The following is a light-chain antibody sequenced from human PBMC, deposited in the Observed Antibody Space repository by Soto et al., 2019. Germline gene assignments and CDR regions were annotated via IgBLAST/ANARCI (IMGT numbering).Light chain of an antibody. J-gene: IGKJ4*01. CDR3: QRYNSWPLS. V-gene: IGKV3-15*01. CDR1: QGIGST. CDR2: GAS. Sequence: EIVMTQSPATLSVSPGERATLSCRASQGIGSTLAWYQQKPGQTPKLLIYGASTRATGVPARFSGGGSDTELPLTINSLQSEDFAVYYCQRYNSWPLSFGGGTKVDIK.